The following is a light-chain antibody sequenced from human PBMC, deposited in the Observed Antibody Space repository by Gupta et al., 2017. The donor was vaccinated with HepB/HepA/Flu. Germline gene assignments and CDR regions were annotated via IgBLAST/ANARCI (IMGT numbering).Light chain of an antibody. Sequence: ETVVTQSPDTLSVSPGERATLSCRTSQAVRHRVAWYQQTPGQSPRLLMYGASTRALGVTDRFNGSGSGTEFTLTSSSLQSKDFTIYYWLQYNQGWTFGQGTKVEIK. CDR3: LQYNQGWT. J-gene: IGKJ1*01. V-gene: IGKV3-15*01. CDR2: GAS. CDR1: QAVRHR.